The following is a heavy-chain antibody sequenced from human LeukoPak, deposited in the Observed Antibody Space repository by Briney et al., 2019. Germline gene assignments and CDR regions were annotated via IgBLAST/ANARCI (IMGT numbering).Heavy chain of an antibody. CDR1: GYTFTDYG. D-gene: IGHD6-13*01. J-gene: IGHJ3*02. V-gene: IGHV1-18*01. Sequence: ASVKVSCKTSGYTFTDYGVSWVRQAPGQGLEWMGWISAYNGNTNYAQKLQGRVTMTTDTSTNTAYMELRSLRSDDTAVYYCARASSSWYDAFDIWGQGTMVTVSS. CDR3: ARASSSWYDAFDI. CDR2: ISAYNGNT.